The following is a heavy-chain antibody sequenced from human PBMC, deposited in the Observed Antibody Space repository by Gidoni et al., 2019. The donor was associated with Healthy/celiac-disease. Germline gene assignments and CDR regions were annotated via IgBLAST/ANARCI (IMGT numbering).Heavy chain of an antibody. CDR3: ARPQPASIGAFDI. D-gene: IGHD3-3*02. J-gene: IGHJ3*02. Sequence: QVPRVHSGPEVKTPGSSVTPSCKAAVATLSSYAISWVRQAPGQGLEWMGGIIPILGKANYAKKIQGRVTITADESTSTAYMELSSLRSEDTAVYYCARPQPASIGAFDIWGQGTMVTVSS. CDR2: IIPILGKA. CDR1: VATLSSYA. V-gene: IGHV1-69*01.